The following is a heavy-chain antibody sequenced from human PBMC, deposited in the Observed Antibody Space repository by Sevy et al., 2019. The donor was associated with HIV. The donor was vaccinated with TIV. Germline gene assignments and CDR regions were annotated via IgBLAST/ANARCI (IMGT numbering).Heavy chain of an antibody. CDR3: ARELPFATSSA. CDR2: IYASGST. Sequence: SETLSLTCSVSGGSTDSYYWSWIRQPAGKGLEWFGRIYASGSTAYNPSLQSRVSISIDKSKNPLSLSLTSLTAADTGVYYCARELPFATSSAWGQGTRVTVSS. CDR1: GGSTDSYY. J-gene: IGHJ5*02. V-gene: IGHV4-4*07. D-gene: IGHD6-6*01.